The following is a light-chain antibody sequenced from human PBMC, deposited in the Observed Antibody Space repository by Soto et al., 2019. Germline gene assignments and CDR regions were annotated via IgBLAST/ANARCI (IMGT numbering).Light chain of an antibody. CDR2: DVS. V-gene: IGLV2-11*01. CDR1: SSDVGGYNY. Sequence: QSALTQPRSVSGSPGQSVTISCTGTSSDVGGYNYVSWYQQHPGKAPKLMIYDVSKRPSGVPDRFSGSKSGNTASLTISGLQAEDEADYYCCSYAVSYTFLYVFGTGTKLTVL. CDR3: CSYAVSYTFLYV. J-gene: IGLJ1*01.